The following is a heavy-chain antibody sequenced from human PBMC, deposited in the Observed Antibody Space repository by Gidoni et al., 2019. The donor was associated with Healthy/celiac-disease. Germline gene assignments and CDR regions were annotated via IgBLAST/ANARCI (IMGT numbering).Heavy chain of an antibody. CDR1: GYTFTSSG. CDR3: AKDVGRYSLMFYYYYGMDV. CDR2: ISAYNGNT. Sequence: QVQLVQSGAEVKKPGASVKVPCQASGYTFTSSGISWVRQAPGQGLAWMGWISAYNGNTNYAQKLQGRVTMTTDTSTSTAYMELRSLRSDDTAVYYCAKDVGRYSLMFYYYYGMDVWGQGTTVTVSS. J-gene: IGHJ6*02. D-gene: IGHD5-18*01. V-gene: IGHV1-18*01.